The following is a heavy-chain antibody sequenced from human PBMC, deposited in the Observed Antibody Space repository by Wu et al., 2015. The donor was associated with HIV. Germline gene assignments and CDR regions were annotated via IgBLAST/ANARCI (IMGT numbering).Heavy chain of an antibody. D-gene: IGHD3-22*01. CDR2: IIPIFGTS. CDR3: ARGDMYYYDSIGYPVAFDI. J-gene: IGHJ3*02. V-gene: IGHV1-69*13. Sequence: QVQLVQSGAEVKKPGSSVKVSCKASGGTFSSYAISWVRQAPGQGLEWMGRIIPIFGTSNYAQKFQGRVTITADESTSTAYMELSSLRSDDTAVYYCARGDMYYYDSIGYPVAFDIWGQGTMVTVSS. CDR1: GGTFSSYA.